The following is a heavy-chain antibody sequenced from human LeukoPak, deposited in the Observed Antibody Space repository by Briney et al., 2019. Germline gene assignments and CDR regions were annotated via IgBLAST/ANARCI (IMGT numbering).Heavy chain of an antibody. J-gene: IGHJ4*02. CDR2: INHSGST. V-gene: IGHV4-34*01. CDR1: GGSFSGYY. CDR3: ARGLLY. Sequence: SETLSLTCAVYGGSFSGYYWSWIRQPPGKGLEWIGEINHSGSTNYNPSLKSRVTISVDTSKNQFPLKLSSVTAADTAVYYCARGLLYWGQGTLVTVSS.